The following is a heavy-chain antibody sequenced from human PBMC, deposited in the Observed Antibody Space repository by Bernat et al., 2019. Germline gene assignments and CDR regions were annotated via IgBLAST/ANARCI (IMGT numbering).Heavy chain of an antibody. J-gene: IGHJ1*01. Sequence: EAQLLESGGGLVQPGGSLRLSCAASGFTFSIYSMNWVRQAPGKGLEWVSYISSSSSYIYYADSVKGRFTISRDNAKNSLYLQMNSLRAEDTAVYYCARKERIAVAGTVTEYFQHWGQGTLVTVSS. V-gene: IGHV3-21*05. CDR2: ISSSSSYI. CDR3: ARKERIAVAGTVTEYFQH. CDR1: GFTFSIYS. D-gene: IGHD6-19*01.